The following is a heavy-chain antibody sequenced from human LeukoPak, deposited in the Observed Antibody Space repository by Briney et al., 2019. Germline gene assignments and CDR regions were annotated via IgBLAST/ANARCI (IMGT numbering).Heavy chain of an antibody. D-gene: IGHD5-18*01. CDR2: IYYSGST. CDR3: AGDDTANTL. CDR1: GGSISSSSYY. V-gene: IGHV4-39*01. J-gene: IGHJ4*02. Sequence: PSETLSLTCTVSGGSISSSSYYWGWIRQPPGKGLEWIGSIYYSGSTYYNPSLKSRVTVSVDTSKNQFSLKLSSVTAADTAVYYCAGDDTANTLWGQGTLVTVSS.